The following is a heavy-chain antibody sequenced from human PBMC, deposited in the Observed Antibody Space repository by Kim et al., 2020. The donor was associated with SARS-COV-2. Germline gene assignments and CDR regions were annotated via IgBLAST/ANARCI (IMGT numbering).Heavy chain of an antibody. Sequence: GGSLRLSCAASGFTFDDYAMHWVRQAPGKGLEWVSGISWNSGSIGYADSVKGRCTISRDNAKNSLYLQMNSLRAEDTALYYCAKGAGLAAAAFDYWGQGTLVTVSS. CDR1: GFTFDDYA. J-gene: IGHJ4*02. CDR2: ISWNSGSI. V-gene: IGHV3-9*01. CDR3: AKGAGLAAAAFDY. D-gene: IGHD6-13*01.